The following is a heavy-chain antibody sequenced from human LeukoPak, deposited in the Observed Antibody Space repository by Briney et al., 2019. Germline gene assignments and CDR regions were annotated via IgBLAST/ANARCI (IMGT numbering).Heavy chain of an antibody. CDR2: ISYDGSNK. CDR1: GFTFSDYA. V-gene: IGHV3-30*04. Sequence: PGGSLRLSCAASGFTFSDYALHWVRQAPGKGLEWVAAISYDGSNKYHADSVKGRFTVSRDNSKNTVYLQMNSLRAEDAAVYYCASAGTRGNDDYYYMDVWGKGTTVTVSS. J-gene: IGHJ6*03. CDR3: ASAGTRGNDDYYYMDV. D-gene: IGHD6-19*01.